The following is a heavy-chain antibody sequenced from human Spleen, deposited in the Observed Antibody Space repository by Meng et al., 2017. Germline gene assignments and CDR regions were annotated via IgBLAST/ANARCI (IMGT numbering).Heavy chain of an antibody. CDR2: INHSGST. D-gene: IGHD1-26*01. CDR3: ARSSAGIVGASFDK. J-gene: IGHJ4*02. V-gene: IGHV4-34*01. Sequence: QGQAQQWGAGLVKPSETLSLTCSVYGGSFSGYYWSWIRQPPGKGLEWIGEINHSGSTNYNPSLKSRVTISVDTSKNHFTLKVNSVTAADTAVYYCARSSAGIVGASFDKWGQGTLVTVSS. CDR1: GGSFSGYY.